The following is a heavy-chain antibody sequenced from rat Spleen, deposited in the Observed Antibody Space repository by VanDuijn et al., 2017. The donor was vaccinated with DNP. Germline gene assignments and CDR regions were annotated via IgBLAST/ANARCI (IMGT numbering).Heavy chain of an antibody. D-gene: IGHD1-10*01. CDR1: GFTFSTFG. V-gene: IGHV5-29*01. CDR2: ISYEGSST. Sequence: EVQLVESDGGLVQPGRSLKLSCSASGFTFSTFGMAWVRQTPTKGLEWVASISYEGSSTYYGDSVKGRFTISRDNAKSTLYLQMDSLRSEDTATYYCARHRTTSPYYYVMDAWGQGASVTVSS. CDR3: ARHRTTSPYYYVMDA. J-gene: IGHJ4*01.